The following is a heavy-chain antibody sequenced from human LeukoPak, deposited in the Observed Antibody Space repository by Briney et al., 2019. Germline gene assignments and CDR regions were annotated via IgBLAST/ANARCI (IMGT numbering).Heavy chain of an antibody. CDR2: INHSGST. D-gene: IGHD2-8*02. V-gene: IGHV4-34*01. Sequence: PSETLSLTCAVYGGPFSGYYWSWIRQPPGKGLEWIGEINHSGSTNYNPSLKSRVTISVDTSKNQFSLKLSSVTAADTAVYYCARVVKRLVPFDYWGQGTLVTVSS. J-gene: IGHJ4*02. CDR1: GGPFSGYY. CDR3: ARVVKRLVPFDY.